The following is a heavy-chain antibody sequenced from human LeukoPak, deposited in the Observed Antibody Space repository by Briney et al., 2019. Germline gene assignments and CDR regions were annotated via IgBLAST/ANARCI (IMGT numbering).Heavy chain of an antibody. V-gene: IGHV4-4*07. J-gene: IGHJ5*02. D-gene: IGHD2-15*01. CDR3: ARHWSHSVAQFGRSYWFDP. Sequence: SSETPSLTCIVSGGSISGYYWSWIRQPAGKGLEWIGHMDTSGHTNYNSPLMSRVTMSVDTSKNQFSLRLTSVTAADTAVYYCARHWSHSVAQFGRSYWFDPWGQGTLVTVSS. CDR1: GGSISGYY. CDR2: MDTSGHT.